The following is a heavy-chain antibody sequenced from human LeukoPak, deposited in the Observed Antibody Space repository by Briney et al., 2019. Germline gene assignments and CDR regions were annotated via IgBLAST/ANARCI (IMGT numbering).Heavy chain of an antibody. CDR1: GYTFTSYD. V-gene: IGHV1-8*03. CDR2: MKPNSGNT. D-gene: IGHD3-3*01. CDR3: ARGFGDYDFWSGPVY. Sequence: ASVKVSCKASGYTFTSYDINWVRQATGQGLEWMGWMKPNSGNTGYAQKFQGRVTITRNTSISTAYMELSSLRSEDTAVYYCARGFGDYDFWSGPVYWGQGTLVTVSS. J-gene: IGHJ4*02.